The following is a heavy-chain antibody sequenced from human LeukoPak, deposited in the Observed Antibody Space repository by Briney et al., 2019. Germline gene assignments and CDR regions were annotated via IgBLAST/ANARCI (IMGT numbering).Heavy chain of an antibody. CDR1: GYTFTSYA. J-gene: IGHJ5*02. Sequence: ASVKVSCKASGYTFTSYAMNWVRQAPGQGLEWMGWINTNTGNPTYAQGFTGRFVFSLDTSVSTAYLQISSLKAEDTAVYYCARVNGSGLTNWFNPWGRGTLVTVSS. D-gene: IGHD3-3*01. CDR2: INTNTGNP. CDR3: ARVNGSGLTNWFNP. V-gene: IGHV7-4-1*02.